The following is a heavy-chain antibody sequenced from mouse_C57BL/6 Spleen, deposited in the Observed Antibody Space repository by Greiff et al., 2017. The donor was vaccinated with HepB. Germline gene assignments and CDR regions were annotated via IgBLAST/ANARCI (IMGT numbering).Heavy chain of an antibody. D-gene: IGHD1-1*01. Sequence: QVQLQQSGAELVKPGASVKISCKASGYAFSSYWMNWVKQRPGKGLEWIGQIYPGDGDTNYNGKFKGKATLTADKSSSTAYMQLSSLTSEDSAVYFCARCTTVVGYFDVWGTGTTVTVSS. J-gene: IGHJ1*03. V-gene: IGHV1-80*01. CDR1: GYAFSSYW. CDR2: IYPGDGDT. CDR3: ARCTTVVGYFDV.